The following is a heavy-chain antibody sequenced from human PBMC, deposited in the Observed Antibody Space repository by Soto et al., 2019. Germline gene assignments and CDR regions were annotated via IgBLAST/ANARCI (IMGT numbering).Heavy chain of an antibody. D-gene: IGHD5-12*01. CDR1: GFTFSDYY. J-gene: IGHJ6*02. CDR2: ISSRDNTI. V-gene: IGHV3-11*01. CDR3: ARTYGGYPPLYYGMDV. Sequence: PGGSLRLSCAASGFTFSDYYMNWIRQAPGKGLDWVSSISSRDNTIYYADSVQGRFTISRDNAKNSLYLQMNSLRAEDTAVYYCARTYGGYPPLYYGMDVWGQGTTVTVSS.